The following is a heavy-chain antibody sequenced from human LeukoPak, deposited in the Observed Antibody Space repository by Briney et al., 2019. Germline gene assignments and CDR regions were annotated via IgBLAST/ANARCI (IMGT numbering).Heavy chain of an antibody. CDR1: GYTFTSYG. V-gene: IGHV1-18*01. CDR3: AGAPTGGYGDYVGAFDI. CDR2: ISAYNGNT. Sequence: ASVKVSCKASGYTFTSYGISWVRQAPGQGLEWMGWISAYNGNTNYAQKLQGRVTMTTDTSTSTAYMELRSLRSDDTAVYYCAGAPTGGYGDYVGAFDIWGQGTMVTVSS. J-gene: IGHJ3*02. D-gene: IGHD4-17*01.